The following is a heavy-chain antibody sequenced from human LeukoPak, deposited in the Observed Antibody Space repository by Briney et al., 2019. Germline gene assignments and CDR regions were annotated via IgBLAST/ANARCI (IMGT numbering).Heavy chain of an antibody. V-gene: IGHV3-15*01. D-gene: IGHD1-20*01. J-gene: IGHJ4*02. Sequence: GGSLRLSCEASGFTFSSAWMSWVRQGPGKGLEWVGRSRGKADGGIIDYAAPVKGRFTISRDEPKNTLILQMSSLKTEDTAVYFCTLYRSLTDRPFWGQGTLVTVSS. CDR3: TLYRSLTDRPF. CDR2: SRGKADGGII. CDR1: GFTFSSAW.